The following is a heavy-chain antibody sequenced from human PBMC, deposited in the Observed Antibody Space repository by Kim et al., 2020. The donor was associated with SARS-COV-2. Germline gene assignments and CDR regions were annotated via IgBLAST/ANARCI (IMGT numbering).Heavy chain of an antibody. CDR2: ISYDGSNK. Sequence: GGSLRLSCAASGFTFSSYGMHWVRQAPGKGLEWVAVISYDGSNKYYADSVKGRFTISRDNSKNTLYLQMNSLRAEDTAVYYCARNAEGSGSYFYYYYYYGMDVWGQGTTVTVSS. D-gene: IGHD3-10*01. V-gene: IGHV3-33*05. CDR3: ARNAEGSGSYFYYYYYYGMDV. CDR1: GFTFSSYG. J-gene: IGHJ6*02.